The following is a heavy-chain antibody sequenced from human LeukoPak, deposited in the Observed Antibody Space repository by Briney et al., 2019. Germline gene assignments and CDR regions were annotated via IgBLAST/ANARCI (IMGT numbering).Heavy chain of an antibody. D-gene: IGHD3-10*01. V-gene: IGHV1-3*01. CDR1: GYTFTSYA. CDR2: INAGNGNT. CDR3: ARGLGLLWFGYYYYGMDV. Sequence: GASVTVSCKASGYTFTSYAMHWVRQAPGQRLEWMGWINAGNGNTKYSQKFQGRVTITRDTSASTAYMELSSLRSEDTAVYYCARGLGLLWFGYYYYGMDVWGQGTTVTVSS. J-gene: IGHJ6*02.